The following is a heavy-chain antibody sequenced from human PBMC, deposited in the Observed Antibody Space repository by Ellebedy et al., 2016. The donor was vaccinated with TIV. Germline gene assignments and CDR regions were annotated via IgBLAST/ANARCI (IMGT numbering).Heavy chain of an antibody. CDR3: ARDGSGSYYPFDY. CDR1: GGSIRYYY. J-gene: IGHJ4*02. D-gene: IGHD3-10*01. V-gene: IGHV4-4*07. Sequence: MPGGSLRLSCTVSGGSIRYYYWSWIRQPAGKGLEWIGRVHGSGITNYNPSLERRVTMSVDTSKNQFSLHLNSVTAADTAVYFCARDGSGSYYPFDYWGQGTLVTVSS. CDR2: VHGSGIT.